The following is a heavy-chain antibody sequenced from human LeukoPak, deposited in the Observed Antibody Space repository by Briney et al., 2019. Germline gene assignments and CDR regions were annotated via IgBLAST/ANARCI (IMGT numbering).Heavy chain of an antibody. Sequence: SETLSLTCAVYGGSFSGYYWSWIRQPPGKGLEWIGEINHSGSTNYNPSLKSRVTISVDTSKNQFSLKLSSVTAADTAVYYCARVPTDSSGWYGVDYWGQGTLVTVSS. CDR3: ARVPTDSSGWYGVDY. V-gene: IGHV4-34*01. J-gene: IGHJ4*02. D-gene: IGHD6-19*01. CDR2: INHSGST. CDR1: GGSFSGYY.